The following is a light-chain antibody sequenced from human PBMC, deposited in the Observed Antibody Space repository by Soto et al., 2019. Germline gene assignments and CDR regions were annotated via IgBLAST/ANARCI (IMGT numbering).Light chain of an antibody. V-gene: IGKV1-39*01. CDR2: GAA. CDR3: QQSYSPPIT. J-gene: IGKJ5*01. Sequence: DIQMTQSPSSLSASVGDRVTMSGRASQSISSELNWYQQKAGKVPKLLIYGAASLQSGVPSRFGGSGSGTDFTLTISSLQPEDFATYYCQQSYSPPITFGQGTRLEIK. CDR1: QSISSE.